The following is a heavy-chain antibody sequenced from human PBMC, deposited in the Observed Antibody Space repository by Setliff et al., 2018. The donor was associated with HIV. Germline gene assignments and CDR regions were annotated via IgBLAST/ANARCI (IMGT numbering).Heavy chain of an antibody. D-gene: IGHD3-10*01. J-gene: IGHJ5*02. CDR1: GFTFSSYG. CDR2: IRYDGSNK. CDR3: AKMLDIAVPQTGDRKSRIIATLDP. V-gene: IGHV3-30*02. Sequence: GGSLRLSCAASGFTFSSYGMHWVRQAPGKGLEWVAFIRYDGSNKYYADSVKGRFTISRDNSNKTLFLQMNSLRADDTAMYYCAKMLDIAVPQTGDRKSRIIATLDPWGQGTLVTVSS.